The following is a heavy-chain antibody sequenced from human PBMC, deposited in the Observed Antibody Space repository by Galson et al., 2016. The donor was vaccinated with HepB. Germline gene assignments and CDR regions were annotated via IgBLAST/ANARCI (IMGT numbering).Heavy chain of an antibody. CDR3: AREWDPIIRCLDF. J-gene: IGHJ4*02. CDR1: GYTLGDYG. Sequence: SVKVSCKASGYTLGDYGISWVRQAPGQGLEWMGWINTDNLKTNYAQKLQGRVTLTRDASTRTVYRELSSLRSEDTAVYYCAREWDPIIRCLDFWGPGTPITVSS. D-gene: IGHD1-26*01. V-gene: IGHV1-18*01. CDR2: INTDNLKT.